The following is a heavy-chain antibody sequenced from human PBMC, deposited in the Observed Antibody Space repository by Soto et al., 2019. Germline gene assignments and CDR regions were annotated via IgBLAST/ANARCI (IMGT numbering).Heavy chain of an antibody. Sequence: ASVKVSCKASGYTFTSYGISWVRQAPGQGLECMGWISSYNGNTNYAQKVQGRVTMTTDTSASTTYMELRSLRSGDTAVYYCARGPRYCSSTSCFSGVTWFDPWGQGTLVTVSS. D-gene: IGHD2-2*01. CDR2: ISSYNGNT. CDR3: ARGPRYCSSTSCFSGVTWFDP. V-gene: IGHV1-18*04. J-gene: IGHJ5*02. CDR1: GYTFTSYG.